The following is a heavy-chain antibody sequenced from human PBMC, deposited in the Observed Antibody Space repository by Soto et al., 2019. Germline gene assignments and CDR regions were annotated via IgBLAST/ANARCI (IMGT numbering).Heavy chain of an antibody. CDR2: ISSSSSYI. Sequence: GGSLRLSCAASGFTFSSYSMNWVRQAPGKGLEWVSSISSSSSYIYYADSVKGRFTISRDNAKNSLYLQMNSLRAEDTAVYYCARERDYYDSSGYYQGLDYWGQGTLVTVSS. CDR1: GFTFSSYS. D-gene: IGHD3-22*01. J-gene: IGHJ4*02. CDR3: ARERDYYDSSGYYQGLDY. V-gene: IGHV3-21*01.